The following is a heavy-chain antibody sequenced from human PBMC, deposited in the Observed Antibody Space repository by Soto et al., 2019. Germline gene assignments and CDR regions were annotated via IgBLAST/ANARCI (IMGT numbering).Heavy chain of an antibody. Sequence: ASVKVSCKASGYTFTSYAMHWVRQAPGQRLEWMGWINAGNGNTKYSQKFQGRVTITRDTSASTAYMELSSLRSEDTAVYYCARVQIFDFWRPTWYLFDYCGQGSLVTVYS. J-gene: IGHJ4*02. V-gene: IGHV1-3*01. D-gene: IGHD3-3*01. CDR2: INAGNGNT. CDR1: GYTFTSYA. CDR3: ARVQIFDFWRPTWYLFDY.